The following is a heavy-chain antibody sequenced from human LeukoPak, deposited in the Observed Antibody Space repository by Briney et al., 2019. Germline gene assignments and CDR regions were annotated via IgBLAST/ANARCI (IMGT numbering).Heavy chain of an antibody. Sequence: GGSLRLSCAASGFTFSTHAMSWVRQAPGKGPEWVSTISVSGGSTYYADSVKGRCTISRDNPKNLLFLQINSLRVEDTAVYYCARETPRRGETRDGYRWGQGTLVTVSS. V-gene: IGHV3-23*01. CDR3: ARETPRRGETRDGYR. CDR2: ISVSGGST. D-gene: IGHD5-24*01. J-gene: IGHJ4*02. CDR1: GFTFSTHA.